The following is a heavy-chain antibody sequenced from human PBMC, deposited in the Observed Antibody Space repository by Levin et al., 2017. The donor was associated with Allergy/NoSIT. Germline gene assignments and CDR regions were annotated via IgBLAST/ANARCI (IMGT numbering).Heavy chain of an antibody. D-gene: IGHD1-1*01. CDR2: ISAAGLRA. Sequence: GGSLRLSCAASGFTFSNYAMHWVRQAPGKGLEWVGFISAAGLRAFYIDSVKGRFTISRDNSKNRLYLQMDSLRAEDTALYYCVREIAEEGTWGQGTLVIVSS. CDR3: VREIAEEGT. V-gene: IGHV3-30-3*01. J-gene: IGHJ4*02. CDR1: GFTFSNYA.